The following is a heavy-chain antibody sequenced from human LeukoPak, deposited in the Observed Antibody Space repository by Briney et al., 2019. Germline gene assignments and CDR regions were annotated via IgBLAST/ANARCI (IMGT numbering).Heavy chain of an antibody. Sequence: SETLSLTCTVSGGSISSYYWSWIRQPAGKGLEWIGRFYTNGRTNYNPSLKSRVTMSVDTSKNQFSLKLSSVTAADTAVYYCTRRSTSSQAGYSSYIDYWGQGTLVTVSS. D-gene: IGHD5-18*01. CDR1: GGSISSYY. V-gene: IGHV4-4*07. J-gene: IGHJ4*02. CDR3: TRRSTSSQAGYSSYIDY. CDR2: FYTNGRT.